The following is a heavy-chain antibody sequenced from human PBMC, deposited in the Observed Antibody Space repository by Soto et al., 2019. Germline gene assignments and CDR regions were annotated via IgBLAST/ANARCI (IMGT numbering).Heavy chain of an antibody. CDR3: ARRRRLGPYGMDV. J-gene: IGHJ6*02. CDR1: GFTFSSYG. V-gene: IGHV3-33*01. CDR2: IWYDGSNK. D-gene: IGHD5-12*01. Sequence: PGGSLRLSCAASGFTFSSYGMHWVRQAPGKGLEWVAVIWYDGSNKYYADSVKGRFTISRDNSKNTLYLQMNSLRAEDTAVYYCARRRRLGPYGMDVWGQGTTVTVSS.